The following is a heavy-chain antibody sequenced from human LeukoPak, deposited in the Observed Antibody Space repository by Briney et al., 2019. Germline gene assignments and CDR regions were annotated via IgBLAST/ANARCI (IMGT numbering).Heavy chain of an antibody. CDR3: ARSRDSSGASFDY. CDR1: GGSISSSGYY. D-gene: IGHD2-15*01. Sequence: PSETLSLTCTVSGGSISSSGYYWGWIRQPPGKGLEWIGSIYYSGSIYYNPSLKSRVTISADTSKSQFSLNLSSVTAADTAVYYCARSRDSSGASFDYWGQGTPVTVSS. V-gene: IGHV4-39*01. J-gene: IGHJ4*02. CDR2: IYYSGSI.